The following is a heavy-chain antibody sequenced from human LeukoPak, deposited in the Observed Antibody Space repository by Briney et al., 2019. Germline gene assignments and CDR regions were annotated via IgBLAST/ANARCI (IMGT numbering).Heavy chain of an antibody. J-gene: IGHJ6*03. CDR2: SNPNSGGT. CDR1: GYTFTGYY. D-gene: IGHD2-2*01. CDR3: ARGYCSSTSCYDYYYYYMDV. Sequence: GASVKVSCKASGYTFTGYYMHWVRQAPGQGLEWMGWSNPNSGGTNYAQKFQGRVTMTRDTSISTAYMELSRLRSDDTAVYYCARGYCSSTSCYDYYYYYMDVWGKGTTVTISS. V-gene: IGHV1-2*02.